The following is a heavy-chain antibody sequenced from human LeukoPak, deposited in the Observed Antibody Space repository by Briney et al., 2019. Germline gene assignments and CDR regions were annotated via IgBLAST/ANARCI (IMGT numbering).Heavy chain of an antibody. J-gene: IGHJ6*03. CDR3: ARDYFNCSSTSCQSYYYYYYMDV. Sequence: GGSLRLSCAAYGFTFSSYWMHWVRQAPGKGLVWVSRINSDGSSTSYADSVKGRFTISRDNAKNTLYLQMNSLRAEDTAVYYCARDYFNCSSTSCQSYYYYYYMDVWGKGTTVTVSS. CDR1: GFTFSSYW. V-gene: IGHV3-74*01. D-gene: IGHD2-2*01. CDR2: INSDGSST.